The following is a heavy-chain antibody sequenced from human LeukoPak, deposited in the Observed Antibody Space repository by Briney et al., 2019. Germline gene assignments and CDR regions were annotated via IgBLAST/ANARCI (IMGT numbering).Heavy chain of an antibody. CDR2: ISAYNGNT. D-gene: IGHD3-22*01. J-gene: IGHJ4*02. CDR3: ARVAQYYDMDY. CDR1: GYTFTSYG. V-gene: IGHV1-18*01. Sequence: RASVKVSCKASGYTFTSYGISWVRQAPGQGLEWMGWISAYNGNTNYAQKLQGRVTMTTDTSTGTAYMELRSLRSDDTAVYYCARVAQYYDMDYWGQGTLITVSS.